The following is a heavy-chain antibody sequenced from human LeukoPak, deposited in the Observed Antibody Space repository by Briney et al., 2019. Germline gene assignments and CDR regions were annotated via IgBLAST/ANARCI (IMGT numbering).Heavy chain of an antibody. Sequence: GGSLRLSCAASGFTVSGKYMSWVRQAPGKGLEWVAFIRYDGSNTYYADSVKGRFTVSRDNSKNTLYLQMDSLRAEDTAVYYCAKESQLSYRGTFYTDYWGQGTLVTVSS. J-gene: IGHJ4*02. V-gene: IGHV3-30*02. CDR1: GFTVSGKY. CDR3: AKESQLSYRGTFYTDY. CDR2: IRYDGSNT. D-gene: IGHD1-26*01.